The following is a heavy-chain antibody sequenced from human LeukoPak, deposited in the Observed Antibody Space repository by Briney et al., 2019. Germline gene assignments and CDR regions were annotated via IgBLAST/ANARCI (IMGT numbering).Heavy chain of an antibody. V-gene: IGHV4-39*07. CDR2: IYYSGST. Sequence: SETLSLTCTVSGGSISSSSYYWGWTRQPPGKGLEWIGSIYYSGSTYYNPSLKSRVTISVDTSKNQFSLKLSSVTAADTAVYYCASIPIRKYYYYYYYMDVWGKGTTVTVSS. CDR1: GGSISSSSYY. D-gene: IGHD2-21*01. J-gene: IGHJ6*03. CDR3: ASIPIRKYYYYYYYMDV.